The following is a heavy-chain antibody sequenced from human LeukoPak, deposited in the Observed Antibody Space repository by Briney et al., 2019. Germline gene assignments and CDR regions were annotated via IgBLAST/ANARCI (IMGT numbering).Heavy chain of an antibody. J-gene: IGHJ4*02. CDR2: MFHSGSP. D-gene: IGHD2-2*01. CDR1: RGSISSYY. CDR3: ARGSRYCSTTSCPSFDY. Sequence: SETLSLTCTVSRGSISSYYWNWIRQSPRRGLEWIGYMFHSGSPNYNPSLKSRVAISIDTSKNQFSPKLSSVTAADTAVYYCARGSRYCSTTSCPSFDYWGQGTLVTVSS. V-gene: IGHV4-59*01.